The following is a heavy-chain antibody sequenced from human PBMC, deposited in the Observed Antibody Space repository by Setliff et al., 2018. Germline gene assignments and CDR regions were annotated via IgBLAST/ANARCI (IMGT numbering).Heavy chain of an antibody. D-gene: IGHD3-3*01. V-gene: IGHV4-61*09. CDR3: ARMPGFLYMDV. Sequence: SETLSLTCTVSGDSISSRTYYWSWIRQPAGKGLEWIGHIYTSWSTIYNPSLKSRLTISLHTSKNQFSLNLSSVTAADPAVYYCARMPGFLYMDVWGKGTTVTAP. J-gene: IGHJ6*03. CDR1: GDSISSRTYY. CDR2: IYTSWST.